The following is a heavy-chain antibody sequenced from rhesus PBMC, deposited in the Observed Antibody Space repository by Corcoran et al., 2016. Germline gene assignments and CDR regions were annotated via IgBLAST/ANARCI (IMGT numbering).Heavy chain of an antibody. V-gene: IGHV4-160*01. CDR1: GGSISSNY. J-gene: IGHJ2*01. D-gene: IGHD3-22*01. CDR3: ARWVHWSDYYTETWYFDI. Sequence: QVQLQESGPGLVKPSETLSLTCAVSGGSISSNYWSWIRQAPGNGLEWIGRIYGSGGSTDYNPSRKSGVPISTDTAKNQFYLKLSSVTAADTDVYYCARWVHWSDYYTETWYFDIWGPGTPITISS. CDR2: IYGSGGST.